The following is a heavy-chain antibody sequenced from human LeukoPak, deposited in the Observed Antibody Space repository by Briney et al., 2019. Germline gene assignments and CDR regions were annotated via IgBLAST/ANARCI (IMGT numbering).Heavy chain of an antibody. CDR1: GGSISSSYYY. V-gene: IGHV4-39*07. J-gene: IGHJ5*02. D-gene: IGHD3-16*02. CDR2: IYSSGST. CDR3: ARRRLRGDIVRGMGFDP. Sequence: SETLSLTCTVSGGSISSSYYYWGWIRQPPGKGLEWIGSIYSSGSTYYNPSLKSRVTISVDTSKNQFSLKLSSVTAADTAVYYCARRRLRGDIVRGMGFDPWGQGTLVTVSS.